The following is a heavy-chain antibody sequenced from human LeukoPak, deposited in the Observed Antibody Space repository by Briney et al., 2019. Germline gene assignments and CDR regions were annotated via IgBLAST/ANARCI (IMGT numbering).Heavy chain of an antibody. V-gene: IGHV4-59*08. J-gene: IGHJ6*02. Sequence: SETLSLTCTVSGGSISSYYWSWIRQPPGKGLEWIGYIYYSGSTNYNPSLKSRVTISVDTSKNQFSLKLSSVTAADTAVYYCARVDCGGDCSPFHYHRKDVWGQGTTVTVSS. D-gene: IGHD2-21*02. CDR2: IYYSGST. CDR1: GGSISSYY. CDR3: ARVDCGGDCSPFHYHRKDV.